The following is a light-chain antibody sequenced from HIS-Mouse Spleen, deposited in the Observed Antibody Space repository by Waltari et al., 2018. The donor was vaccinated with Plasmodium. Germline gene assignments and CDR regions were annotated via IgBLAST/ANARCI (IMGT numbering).Light chain of an antibody. CDR1: SSDVGSYNL. CDR3: CSYAGSSTLV. CDR2: EGS. J-gene: IGLJ2*01. Sequence: QSALTQPASVSGSPGQSITISCTGTSSDVGSYNLVSCYQQHPGKAPKLMIYEGSKRHSGVSNRFACSKSGNTASLTISGLQAEDEADYYCCSYAGSSTLVFGGGTKLTVL. V-gene: IGLV2-23*01.